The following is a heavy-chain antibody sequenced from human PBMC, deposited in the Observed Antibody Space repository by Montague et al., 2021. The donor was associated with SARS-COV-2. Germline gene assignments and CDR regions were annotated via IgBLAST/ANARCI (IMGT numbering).Heavy chain of an antibody. CDR3: ARGSEYYYHPFDY. Sequence: SKTLSLTCTVSGASMSGYHWSWIRQPSGKALEWIGRIYSNGDTTXNPSLKSRLTMSVDTSERQFSLKMTSVSAADAAIYYCARGSEYYYHPFDYWGHGNLVTVSS. V-gene: IGHV4-4*07. CDR1: GASMSGYH. CDR2: IYSNGDT. D-gene: IGHD2/OR15-2a*01. J-gene: IGHJ4*01.